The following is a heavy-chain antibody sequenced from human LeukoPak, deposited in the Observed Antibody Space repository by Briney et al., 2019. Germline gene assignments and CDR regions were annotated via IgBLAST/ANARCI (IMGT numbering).Heavy chain of an antibody. CDR3: ARGPGTVAIDY. J-gene: IGHJ4*02. CDR1: GESFSGYC. CDR2: VDHSGSA. V-gene: IGHV4-34*01. Sequence: SETLSLTCAVYGESFSGYCWTWLRQALGKGLEWIGEVDHSGSANCNPSLKSRVTISADTSKNQFSLKMRSVTAADTAVYYCARGPGTVAIDYWGQGTLVTVSS. D-gene: IGHD5-12*01.